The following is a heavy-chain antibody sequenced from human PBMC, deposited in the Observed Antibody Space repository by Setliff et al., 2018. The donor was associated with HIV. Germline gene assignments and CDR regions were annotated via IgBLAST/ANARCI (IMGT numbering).Heavy chain of an antibody. J-gene: IGHJ2*01. CDR1: GGSFSGYY. CDR3: ARESGCSGGNCTYGYFDL. CDR2: IYYSGST. Sequence: PSETLSLTCAVYGGSFSGYYWSWIRQPPGKGLEWVGYIYYSGSTIYNPSLKSRVTISADTSKNKFSLNLSSVTAADTAVYYCARESGCSGGNCTYGYFDLWGRGTLVTVSS. D-gene: IGHD2-15*01. V-gene: IGHV4-59*01.